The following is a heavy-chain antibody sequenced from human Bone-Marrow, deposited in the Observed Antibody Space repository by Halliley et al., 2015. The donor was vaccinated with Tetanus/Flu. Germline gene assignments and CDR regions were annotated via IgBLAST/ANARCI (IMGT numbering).Heavy chain of an antibody. CDR2: RKNDGSEN. J-gene: IGHJ4*02. D-gene: IGHD6-19*01. Sequence: VANRKNDGSENYSVDSVRGRFTISRDNGKTAVYLQMNSRRADDSALYYCARERGYSSGWYRFDDWGQGALVTVSS. CDR3: ARERGYSSGWYRFDD. V-gene: IGHV3-7*03.